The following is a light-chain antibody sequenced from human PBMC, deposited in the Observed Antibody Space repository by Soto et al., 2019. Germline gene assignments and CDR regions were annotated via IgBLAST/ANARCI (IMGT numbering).Light chain of an antibody. CDR1: SSDIASYDY. J-gene: IGLJ1*01. CDR2: DVS. Sequence: QSVLTQPASVSGSPGQSITVSCIGTSSDIASYDYVSWYQQHPGKVPKLMIYDVSNRPSGVSNRFSGSKSGNTASLTISGLQAEDEADYYCTSFTTADTHVFGTGTKSPS. V-gene: IGLV2-14*03. CDR3: TSFTTADTHV.